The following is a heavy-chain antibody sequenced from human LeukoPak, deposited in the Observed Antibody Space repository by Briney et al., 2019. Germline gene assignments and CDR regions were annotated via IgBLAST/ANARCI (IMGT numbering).Heavy chain of an antibody. CDR1: GGSLSGYY. V-gene: IGHV4-34*01. J-gene: IGHJ4*02. CDR3: AREGRMSMGIEY. CDR2: INHGGST. Sequence: SETLSLTCAVYGGSLSGYYWSWIRQSPGKGLEWIGEINHGGSTNYNPSLKSRVTMSVDTSKNHFSLKLSSVTAADTAVYFCAREGRMSMGIEYWGQGTLVSVCS. D-gene: IGHD4/OR15-4a*01.